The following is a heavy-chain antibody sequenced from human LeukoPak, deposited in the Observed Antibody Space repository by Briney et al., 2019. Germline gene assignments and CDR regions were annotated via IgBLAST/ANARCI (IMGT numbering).Heavy chain of an antibody. CDR3: ARTLIAAAPFDY. J-gene: IGHJ4*02. D-gene: IGHD6-13*01. Sequence: ASVKVSCKASGYTFTGYYMHWVRQAPGQGLEWMGWINPNSGGTNYAQKFQGRVIMTRDTSISTAYMELSRLRSDDTAVYYCARTLIAAAPFDYWGQGTLVTVSS. CDR1: GYTFTGYY. CDR2: INPNSGGT. V-gene: IGHV1-2*02.